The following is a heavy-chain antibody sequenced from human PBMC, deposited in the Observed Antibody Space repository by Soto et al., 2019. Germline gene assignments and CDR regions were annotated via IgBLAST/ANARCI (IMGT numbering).Heavy chain of an antibody. CDR3: ARAGGLGAVAVDY. CDR2: IYHSGST. J-gene: IGHJ4*02. Sequence: QLQLQESGSGLVKPSQTLSLTCAVSGGSISSGGYSWSWIRQPPGKGLEWIGYIYHSGSTYYNPSLKSRVSISVDRSKNQFSLKLSSVTAADTAVYYCARAGGLGAVAVDYWGQGTLVTVSS. V-gene: IGHV4-30-2*01. D-gene: IGHD6-19*01. CDR1: GGSISSGGYS.